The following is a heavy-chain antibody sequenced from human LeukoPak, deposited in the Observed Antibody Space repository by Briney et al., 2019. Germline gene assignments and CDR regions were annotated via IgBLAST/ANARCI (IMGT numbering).Heavy chain of an antibody. D-gene: IGHD1-26*01. CDR2: IKYDGSAK. CDR3: ARDLFSGSYQEDF. Sequence: PGGSLRLSCAASGFTLSSYWMSWVRQAPGKGLEWVANIKYDGSAKYYVDSVKGRFTISRDDAKNSLYLEMNSLRAEDTAVYYCARDLFSGSYQEDFWGQGALDTVSS. J-gene: IGHJ4*02. V-gene: IGHV3-7*01. CDR1: GFTLSSYW.